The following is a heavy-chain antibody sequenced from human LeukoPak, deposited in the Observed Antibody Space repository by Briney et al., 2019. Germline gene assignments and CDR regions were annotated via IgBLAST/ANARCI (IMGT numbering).Heavy chain of an antibody. J-gene: IGHJ4*02. V-gene: IGHV3-11*01. CDR2: ISSSTTTI. CDR3: ARARYYYDSNTYRQGPLFDY. CDR1: GFTFSGYY. D-gene: IGHD3-22*01. Sequence: GGSLRLSCAASGFTFSGYYMSWIRQAPGKGLEWVSYISSSTTTIYYADSVKGRFTISRDNAKNSLYLQMHSLRAEDTAVYYCARARYYYDSNTYRQGPLFDYWGQGTLVTVSS.